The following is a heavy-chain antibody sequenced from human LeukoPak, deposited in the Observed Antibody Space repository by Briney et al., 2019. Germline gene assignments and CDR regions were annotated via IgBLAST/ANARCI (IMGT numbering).Heavy chain of an antibody. CDR3: ARQRYYYYGMDV. J-gene: IGHJ6*02. V-gene: IGHV4-59*01. CDR1: GGSISSYY. CDR2: IYYSGST. Sequence: PSGTLSLTCTVSGGSISSYYWNWIRQPPGKGLEWIGYIYYSGSTNYNPSLKSRVTISVDTSKNQFSLKLSSVTAADTAVYYCARQRYYYYGMDVWGQGTTVTVSS.